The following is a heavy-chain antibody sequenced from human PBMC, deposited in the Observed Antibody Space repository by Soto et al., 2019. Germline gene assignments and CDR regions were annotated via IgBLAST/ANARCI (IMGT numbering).Heavy chain of an antibody. CDR2: ISGSGGST. CDR1: GFTFSSYA. CDR3: AKTEAVAGTRIDY. J-gene: IGHJ4*02. V-gene: IGHV3-23*01. Sequence: GGSLILSCAASGFTFSSYAMSWVRQAPGKGLEWVSAISGSGGSTYYADSVKGRFTISRDNSKNTLYLQMNSLRAEDTAVYYCAKTEAVAGTRIDYWGQGTLVTVSS. D-gene: IGHD6-19*01.